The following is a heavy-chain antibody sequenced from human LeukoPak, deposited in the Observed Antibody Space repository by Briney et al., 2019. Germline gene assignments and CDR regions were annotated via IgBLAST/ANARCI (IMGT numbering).Heavy chain of an antibody. D-gene: IGHD6-13*01. CDR1: GFTFSSYV. V-gene: IGHV3-33*06. J-gene: IGHJ4*02. CDR2: IWYDGSNK. Sequence: GGSLRLSCAASGFTFSSYVMHWVRQAPGKGLEWVAVIWYDGSNKYYADSVKGRFTISRDNSKNTLYVQMNSLRAEDTAVYYCAKNSYSSSWFPFDYWGQGTLVTVSS. CDR3: AKNSYSSSWFPFDY.